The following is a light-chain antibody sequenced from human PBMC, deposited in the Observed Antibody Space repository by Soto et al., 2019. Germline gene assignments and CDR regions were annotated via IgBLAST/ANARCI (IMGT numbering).Light chain of an antibody. CDR2: YTS. J-gene: IGKJ1*01. Sequence: IQMTQSPASLSASLGDRVTITCGASQSVSDWLAWYQQKPVNPPKLLIYYTSRLESAVPSRFSASGSGTESTLTISGLQPDDFATYYCQQYERFATFGQGTKVDIK. V-gene: IGKV1-5*01. CDR3: QQYERFAT. CDR1: QSVSDW.